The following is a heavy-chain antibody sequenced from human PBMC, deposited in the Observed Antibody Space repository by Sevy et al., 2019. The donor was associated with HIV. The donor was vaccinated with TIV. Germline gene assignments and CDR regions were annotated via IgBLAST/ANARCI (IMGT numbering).Heavy chain of an antibody. CDR3: ARGGGIAQHYYYYYMDV. V-gene: IGHV1-69*13. CDR2: IIPIFGTA. Sequence: ASVKVSCKASGGTFSSYAISWVRQAPGQGLEWRGGIIPIFGTANYAQKFQGRVTITADESTSTAYMELSSLRSEDTAVYYCARGGGIAQHYYYYYMDVWGKGTTVTVSS. J-gene: IGHJ6*03. CDR1: GGTFSSYA. D-gene: IGHD6-13*01.